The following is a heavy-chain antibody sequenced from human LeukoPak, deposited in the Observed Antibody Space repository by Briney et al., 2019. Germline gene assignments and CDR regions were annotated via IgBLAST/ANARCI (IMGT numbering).Heavy chain of an antibody. J-gene: IGHJ4*02. Sequence: ASVKVSCKASGYTFTDYYMHWVRQAPGQGLEWMGWINPNSGGTNYAQNFQGRVTMTRDTSISTAYMELSRLRSDDTAVYYCASRGYPRTYGSGSYSNQDYWGQGTLVTVSS. CDR1: GYTFTDYY. CDR3: ASRGYPRTYGSGSYSNQDY. CDR2: INPNSGGT. V-gene: IGHV1-2*02. D-gene: IGHD3-10*01.